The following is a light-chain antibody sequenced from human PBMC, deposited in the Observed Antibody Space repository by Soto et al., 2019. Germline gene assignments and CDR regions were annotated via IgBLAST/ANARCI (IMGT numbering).Light chain of an antibody. CDR1: SSNIGNNY. V-gene: IGLV1-51*02. Sequence: QSVLTQPPSVSAAPGQKVTISCSGSSSNIGNNYVSWYQQLPGTAPKLLIYENNKRPSGIPDRFSGSKSGTSATLGITGLQTGDEADYYCGTWDSSLSAHVVFGGGTQLTDL. CDR3: GTWDSSLSAHVV. CDR2: ENN. J-gene: IGLJ2*01.